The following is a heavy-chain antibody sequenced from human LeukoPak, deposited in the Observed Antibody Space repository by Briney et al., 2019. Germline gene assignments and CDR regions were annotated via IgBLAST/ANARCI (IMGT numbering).Heavy chain of an antibody. Sequence: SETLSLTCAVSGGSISSSNWWSWVRQPPGKGLEWIGEIYHSGSTNYNPSLKSRVTISVDKSKNQFSLKLSSVTAADTAVYYCAAGDYVWGSYRLDYWGQGTLVTVSS. CDR1: GGSISSSNW. V-gene: IGHV4-4*02. D-gene: IGHD3-16*02. CDR2: IYHSGST. CDR3: AAGDYVWGSYRLDY. J-gene: IGHJ4*02.